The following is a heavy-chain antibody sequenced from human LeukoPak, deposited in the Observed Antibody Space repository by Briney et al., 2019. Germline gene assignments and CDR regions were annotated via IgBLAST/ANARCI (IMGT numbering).Heavy chain of an antibody. J-gene: IGHJ4*02. D-gene: IGHD6-13*01. CDR1: GYSFTSHW. V-gene: IGHV5-51*01. CDR2: IYPGDSDT. CDR3: ARQGGLAAARGALDY. Sequence: GESLKISCKGSGYSFTSHWIGWLRQMPGKGLEWMGIIYPGDSDTRYRPSFQGQVTISADKSTNTAYLQWNSLKASDTAMYYCARQGGLAAARGALDYWGQGTLVTVSS.